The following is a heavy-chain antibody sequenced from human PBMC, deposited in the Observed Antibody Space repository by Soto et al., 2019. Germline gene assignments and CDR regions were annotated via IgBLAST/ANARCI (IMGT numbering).Heavy chain of an antibody. CDR2: IKQDGSEN. CDR3: AKDLNGYYDSSGYYLDKAFDI. V-gene: IGHV3-7*01. D-gene: IGHD3-22*01. J-gene: IGHJ3*02. CDR1: GFTFRSYW. Sequence: PGGSLRLSCAASGFTFRSYWMSWVRQAPGKGLEWVANIKQDGSENYYVDSVKGRFTISRDNAKNSLYLEMNSLRAEDTALYYCAKDLNGYYDSSGYYLDKAFDIWGQGTTVTVSS.